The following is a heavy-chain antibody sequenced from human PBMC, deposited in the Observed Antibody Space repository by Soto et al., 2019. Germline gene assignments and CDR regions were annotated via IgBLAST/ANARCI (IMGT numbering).Heavy chain of an antibody. D-gene: IGHD3-3*01. Sequence: PWGSLRLACAVSGFPFCSYSISCCRQSPLQGLEWLASLSSGSFYIFHADSIRGRFTISRDDAKNLLFLQMNSLTIEDTATYYCAREANAIYAPHGLDVWGQGTAVTVSS. J-gene: IGHJ6*02. CDR1: GFPFCSYS. CDR2: LSSGSFYI. CDR3: AREANAIYAPHGLDV. V-gene: IGHV3-21*01.